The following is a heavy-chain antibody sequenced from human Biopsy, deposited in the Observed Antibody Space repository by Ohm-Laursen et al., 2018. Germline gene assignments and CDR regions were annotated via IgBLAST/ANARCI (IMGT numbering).Heavy chain of an antibody. D-gene: IGHD3-10*01. CDR2: IYYRGNT. Sequence: SDTLSLTCPVSGDSITPYFWNWIRQAPGKGLEWIGNIYYRGNTNYSPSLKSRATISLDSSKNQFSLNLNSVTATDTAVYYCARRLPLRGFAFDVWGQGTVVTVS. CDR1: GDSITPYF. J-gene: IGHJ3*01. CDR3: ARRLPLRGFAFDV. V-gene: IGHV4-59*08.